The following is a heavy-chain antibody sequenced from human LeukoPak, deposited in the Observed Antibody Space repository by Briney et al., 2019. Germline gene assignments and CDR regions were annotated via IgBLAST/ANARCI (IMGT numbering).Heavy chain of an antibody. CDR1: GFTFSNAW. CDR3: ITERFPDAYPY. CDR2: IKSKADGGST. J-gene: IGHJ4*02. D-gene: IGHD2-2*01. Sequence: PGGSLRLSCAASGFTFSNAWMSWVRQGPGKGLEWVGHIKSKADGGSTDYAAPVKGRFTISRDDSKNTLYLQMDSLKTEDTAMYHSITERFPDAYPYWGQGTLVTVSS. V-gene: IGHV3-15*01.